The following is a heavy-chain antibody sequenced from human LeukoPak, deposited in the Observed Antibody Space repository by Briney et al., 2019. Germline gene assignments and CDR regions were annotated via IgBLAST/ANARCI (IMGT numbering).Heavy chain of an antibody. D-gene: IGHD1-26*01. CDR1: GYTFTSYY. Sequence: ASVKLSCKASGYTFTSYYLHWVRQAPGQGLEWMGMVNPSGGSTSYAQKFQGRVTMTRDTSTTTVYMELSSLRSDDTAVFYCARRRKHYYQIDYWGQGTLVTVSS. CDR2: VNPSGGST. V-gene: IGHV1-46*01. J-gene: IGHJ4*02. CDR3: ARRRKHYYQIDY.